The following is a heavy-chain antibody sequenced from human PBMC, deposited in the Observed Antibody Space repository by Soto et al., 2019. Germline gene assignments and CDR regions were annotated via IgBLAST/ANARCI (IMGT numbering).Heavy chain of an antibody. CDR3: ASGSANGWCADS. J-gene: IGHJ4*02. V-gene: IGHV1-69*12. CDR1: GDTFSTYA. CDR2: IIPITETP. D-gene: IGHD6-19*01. Sequence: QVRLVQSGAEVKKPGSSVKVSCKASGDTFSTYAISWVRQAPGQGLEWMGGIIPITETPAYLQKFEGRVTITADGCQSTASVELTRLRSDDTATFYCASGSANGWCADSWGQGTLVNVSS.